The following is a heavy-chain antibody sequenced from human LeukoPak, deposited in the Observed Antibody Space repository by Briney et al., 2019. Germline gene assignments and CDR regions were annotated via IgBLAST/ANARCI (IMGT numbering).Heavy chain of an antibody. J-gene: IGHJ6*02. V-gene: IGHV3-30*03. CDR2: ILSDGSDK. Sequence: PGRSLRLSCAASEFTFSNYGMHWVRQAPGKGLEWVAAILSDGSDKYYADSVKGRFTISRDNSKNTLYLQMNSLRAEDTAVYYCARGDQTGYYGMDVWGQGTTVTVSS. CDR1: EFTFSNYG. CDR3: ARGDQTGYYGMDV.